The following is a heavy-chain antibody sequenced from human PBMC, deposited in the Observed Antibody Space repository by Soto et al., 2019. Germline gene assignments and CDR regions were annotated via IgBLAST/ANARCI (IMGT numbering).Heavy chain of an antibody. D-gene: IGHD3-10*01. V-gene: IGHV1-69*01. J-gene: IGHJ5*01. CDR2: TIPILDTP. CDR3: ARDREDGSGTKYNWFDS. CDR1: GGTFGNLG. Sequence: QMQLVQSGAEVKKPGSSVKISCKASGGTFGNLGISWLRQAPGQGLEWMGGTIPILDTPHYAEKFRDRVTITADATTTAYLELTSLTSADTATYYCARDREDGSGTKYNWFDSWGQGTLVTVSS.